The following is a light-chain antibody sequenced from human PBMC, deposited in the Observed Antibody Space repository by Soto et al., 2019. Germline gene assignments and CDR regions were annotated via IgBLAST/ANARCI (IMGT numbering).Light chain of an antibody. CDR2: DVN. CDR1: SSDVGGYDH. J-gene: IGLJ3*02. Sequence: QSALTQPASVSGSPGQSITISCTGTSSDVGGYDHVSWYQQHPGKAPKLIIYDVNIRPSGVSNRFSGSKSGNTASLAVSGLQAEDEVDYYCSSSTSRDTLVFGGGTKLTVL. V-gene: IGLV2-14*03. CDR3: SSSTSRDTLV.